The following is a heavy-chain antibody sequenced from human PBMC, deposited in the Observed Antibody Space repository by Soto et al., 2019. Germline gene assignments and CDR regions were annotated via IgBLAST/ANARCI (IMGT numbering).Heavy chain of an antibody. Sequence: GGSLRLSCAASGFTFSNAWMSWVRQAPGKGLEWVGRIKSKTDGGTTDYAAPVKGRFTISRDDSKNTMYMQMNSLKTGDTAVYYCTTVNCDILTGYYCGSYYFDYWGQGTLVTVSS. V-gene: IGHV3-15*01. CDR1: GFTFSNAW. J-gene: IGHJ4*02. CDR3: TTVNCDILTGYYCGSYYFDY. CDR2: IKSKTDGGTT. D-gene: IGHD3-9*01.